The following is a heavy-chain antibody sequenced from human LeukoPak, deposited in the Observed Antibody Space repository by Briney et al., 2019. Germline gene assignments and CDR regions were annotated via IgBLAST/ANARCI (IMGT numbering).Heavy chain of an antibody. Sequence: SETLSLTCSVSGGSVSSYYRSWIRQSPGKGLEWIGYIHNSGRTNYNPSLKSRVTGFVDTSKNQVSLRLSSVTAADTAVYYCARHGTISSESYFDYWGQGALVTVSS. CDR1: GGSVSSYY. CDR3: ARHGTISSESYFDY. CDR2: IHNSGRT. J-gene: IGHJ4*02. V-gene: IGHV4-59*08. D-gene: IGHD1-14*01.